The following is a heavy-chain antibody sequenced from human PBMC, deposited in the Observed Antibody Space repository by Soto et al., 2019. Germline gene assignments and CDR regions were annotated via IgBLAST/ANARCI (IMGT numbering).Heavy chain of an antibody. D-gene: IGHD4-17*01. CDR3: ATDRSFGDYPQKGEYFQH. V-gene: IGHV3-23*01. Sequence: EVQLLESGGGLVQPGGSLRLSCAASGFTFSSYAMSWFRQAPGKGLEWVSAISGSGGSTYYADYVKGRFTISRDNSKNTMYLQMNSLRAEDTAVYYCATDRSFGDYPQKGEYFQHWGQGTLVTVSS. CDR1: GFTFSSYA. J-gene: IGHJ1*01. CDR2: ISGSGGST.